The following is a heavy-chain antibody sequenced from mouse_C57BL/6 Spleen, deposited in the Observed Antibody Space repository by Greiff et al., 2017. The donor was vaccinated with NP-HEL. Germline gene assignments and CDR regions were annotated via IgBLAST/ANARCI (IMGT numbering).Heavy chain of an antibody. J-gene: IGHJ4*01. CDR3: ARSYYSKRYAMDY. D-gene: IGHD2-5*01. CDR1: GYTFTDYY. V-gene: IGHV1-26*01. CDR2: INPNNGGT. Sequence: VQLQQSGPELVKPGASVKISCKASGYTFTDYYMNWVKQSHGKSLEWIGDINPNNGGTSYNQKFKGKATLTVDKSSSTAYMELRSLTSEDSAVYYCARSYYSKRYAMDYWGQGTSVTVSS.